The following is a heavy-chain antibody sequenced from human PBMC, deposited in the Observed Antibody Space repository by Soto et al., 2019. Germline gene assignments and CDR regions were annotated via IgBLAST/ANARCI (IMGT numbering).Heavy chain of an antibody. J-gene: IGHJ5*02. CDR2: IYWNDEK. Sequence: QITLKESGPTLVKPTQTLTLTCTFSGFSLSTGGVGVGWIRQPPGKALEWLALIYWNDEKRYSPSLKSRLTITKDIYKNQVALTMTNMDPLDTATYYCALRGHCSGDSCYSAWGQGTLVTISS. CDR1: GFSLSTGGVG. D-gene: IGHD2-15*01. CDR3: ALRGHCSGDSCYSA. V-gene: IGHV2-5*01.